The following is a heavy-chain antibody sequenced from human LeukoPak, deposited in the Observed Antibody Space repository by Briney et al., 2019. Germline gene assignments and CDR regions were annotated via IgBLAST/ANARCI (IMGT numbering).Heavy chain of an antibody. CDR3: AKAISDGYNYDY. CDR1: GFTFSSYG. V-gene: IGHV3-30*18. Sequence: GGSLRLSCAASGFTFSSYGMHWVRQAPGEGLEWVAVISYDGSNKYYADSVKGRFTISRDNSKNTLYLQMNSLRAEDTAVYYCAKAISDGYNYDYWGQGTLVTVSS. D-gene: IGHD5-24*01. CDR2: ISYDGSNK. J-gene: IGHJ4*02.